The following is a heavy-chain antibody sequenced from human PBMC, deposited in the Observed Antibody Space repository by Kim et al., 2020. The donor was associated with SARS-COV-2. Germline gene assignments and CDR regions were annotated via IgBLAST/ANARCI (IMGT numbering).Heavy chain of an antibody. J-gene: IGHJ4*02. CDR3: SKHITGTYDY. CDR2: ISGSGTVA. V-gene: IGHV3-23*01. D-gene: IGHD1-20*01. CDR1: GFTFSSYS. Sequence: GGSLRLSCAASGFTFSSYSMSWVRQAPGKGLQWVSEISGSGTVAYYSDSVKRRFTVSRDNSKNTLYLQMNSLRAEDTAIYYCSKHITGTYDYWGQGLLVTVSS.